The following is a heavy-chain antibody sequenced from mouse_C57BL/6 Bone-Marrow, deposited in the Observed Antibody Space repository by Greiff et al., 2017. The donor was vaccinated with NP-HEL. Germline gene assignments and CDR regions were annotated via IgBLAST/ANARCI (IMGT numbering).Heavy chain of an antibody. J-gene: IGHJ2*01. CDR2: IHPNSGST. CDR1: GYTFTSYW. Sequence: VQLQQPGAELVKPGASVKLSCKASGYTFTSYWMHWVKQRPGQGLEWVGMIHPNSGSTNYNEKFKSKATLTVDKSSSTAYMQLSSLTSEDSAVYYCATFYYDYPFFDYWGQGTTLTVSS. V-gene: IGHV1-64*01. D-gene: IGHD2-4*01. CDR3: ATFYYDYPFFDY.